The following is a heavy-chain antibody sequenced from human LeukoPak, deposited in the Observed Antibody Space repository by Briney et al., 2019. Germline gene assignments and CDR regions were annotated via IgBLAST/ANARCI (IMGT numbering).Heavy chain of an antibody. CDR2: IYPGDSDT. CDR1: GYSFTSYW. Sequence: GESLKISCKGSGYSFTSYWIGWVRQMPGKGLEWMGIIYPGDSDTRYSPSFQGQVTISADKSISTAYLQWSSLKASDTAMYYCARSYFQLPPVVSSVVVTALLFDYWGQGTLVTVSS. V-gene: IGHV5-51*01. D-gene: IGHD2-21*02. CDR3: ARSYFQLPPVVSSVVVTALLFDY. J-gene: IGHJ4*02.